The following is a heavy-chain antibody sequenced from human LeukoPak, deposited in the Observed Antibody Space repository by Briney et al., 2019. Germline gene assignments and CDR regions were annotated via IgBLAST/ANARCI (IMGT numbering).Heavy chain of an antibody. CDR1: RGTFISYA. CDR3: ARLDWGF. V-gene: IGHV1-69*04. Sequence: SVKVSCKASRGTFISYAISWVRQAPGQGPEWMGRIIPILGVGNYAQKFQGRVTITADKSTSTVYMELTSLTSEDTAVYFCARLDWGFWGQGTLVTVSS. D-gene: IGHD3/OR15-3a*01. CDR2: IIPILGVG. J-gene: IGHJ4*02.